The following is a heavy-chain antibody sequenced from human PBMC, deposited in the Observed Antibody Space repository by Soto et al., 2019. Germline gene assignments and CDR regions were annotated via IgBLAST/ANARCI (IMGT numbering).Heavy chain of an antibody. CDR2: IYYSGNT. CDR1: GGSIRSGGYY. CDR3: ARLLRLVAQFDY. J-gene: IGHJ4*02. D-gene: IGHD5-12*01. V-gene: IGHV4-31*03. Sequence: QVQLQESGPGLVKPSQTLSLTCTVSGGSIRSGGYYWSWIRQHPGKGLEWIGYIYYSGNTNYNPSLKSRVTISVDTSKNQFSLKLSSVTAADTAVYYCARLLRLVAQFDYWGQGTLVTVSS.